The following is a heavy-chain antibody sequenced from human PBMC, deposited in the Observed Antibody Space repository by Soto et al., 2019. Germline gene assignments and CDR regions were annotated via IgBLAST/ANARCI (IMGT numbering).Heavy chain of an antibody. CDR2: ISGYNGDT. V-gene: IGHV1-18*04. D-gene: IGHD2-15*01. CDR1: GDTFSSHG. CDR3: ATWAGQVRGFGGPFDY. Sequence: ASVKFSCKAFGDTFSSHGVSWVRRAPGQGLEWMGWISGYNGDTTYAQSLQGRVTMTTDTSTNTAYMDLRSLRSDDTAVYYCATWAGQVRGFGGPFDYWGQGTLVTV. J-gene: IGHJ4*02.